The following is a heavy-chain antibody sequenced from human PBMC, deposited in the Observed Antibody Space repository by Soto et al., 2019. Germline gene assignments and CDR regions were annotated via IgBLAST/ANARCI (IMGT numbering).Heavy chain of an antibody. Sequence: PGGSLRLSCAASGFTFSSYSMNWVRQAPGKGLEWVSSISSSSSYIYYADSVKGRFTISRDNAKNSLYLQMNSLRAEDTAVYYCARKRRVTTPYYYYYYGMDVWGQGTTVTVSS. CDR3: ARKRRVTTPYYYYYYGMDV. J-gene: IGHJ6*02. CDR2: ISSSSSYI. D-gene: IGHD4-17*01. V-gene: IGHV3-21*01. CDR1: GFTFSSYS.